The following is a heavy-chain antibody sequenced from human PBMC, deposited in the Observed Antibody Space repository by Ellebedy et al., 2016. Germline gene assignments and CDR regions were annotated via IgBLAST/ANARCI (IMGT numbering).Heavy chain of an antibody. Sequence: SETLSLTCTVSGGSISSYYWSWIRQPPGKGLEWIGYIYYSGSTNYNPSLKSRVTISVDTSKNQFSLKLSSVTAADTAVYYCARALYYYDSSGYHYWGQGTLVTVSS. V-gene: IGHV4-59*01. CDR3: ARALYYYDSSGYHY. CDR2: IYYSGST. J-gene: IGHJ4*02. D-gene: IGHD3-22*01. CDR1: GGSISSYY.